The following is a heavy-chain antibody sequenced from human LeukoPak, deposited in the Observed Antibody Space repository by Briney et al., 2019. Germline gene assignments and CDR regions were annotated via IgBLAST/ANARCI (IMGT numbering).Heavy chain of an antibody. J-gene: IGHJ4*02. Sequence: SETLSLTCTVSGGSISSSSYYWGWIRQPPGKGLEWIGEINHSGSTNYNPSLKSRVTISVDTSKNQFSLKLSSVTAADTAVYYCARGSWISIDYWGQGTLVTVSS. D-gene: IGHD5-12*01. CDR2: INHSGST. V-gene: IGHV4-39*07. CDR1: GGSISSSSYY. CDR3: ARGSWISIDY.